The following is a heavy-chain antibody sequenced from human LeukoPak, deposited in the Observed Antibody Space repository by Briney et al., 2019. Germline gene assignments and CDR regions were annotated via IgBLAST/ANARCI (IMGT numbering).Heavy chain of an antibody. CDR3: ARGGSRHPSPEDY. V-gene: IGHV3-7*03. J-gene: IGHJ4*02. CDR2: IKQDGSEK. D-gene: IGHD1-1*01. Sequence: TGGSLRLSCAASGVTLSSYAMSWVRQAPGKGLAWVANIKQDGSEKYFVDSVKGRFTISRDNAKNSLYLQMSSLRAEDTAVYYCARGGSRHPSPEDYWGRGTLVTVSS. CDR1: GVTLSSYA.